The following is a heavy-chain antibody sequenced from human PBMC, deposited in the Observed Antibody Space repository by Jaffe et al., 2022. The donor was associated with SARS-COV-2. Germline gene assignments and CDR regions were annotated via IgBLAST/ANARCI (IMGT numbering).Heavy chain of an antibody. CDR1: GFTFSSYA. CDR2: ISYDGSNK. D-gene: IGHD4-17*01. J-gene: IGHJ6*02. V-gene: IGHV3-30-3*01. Sequence: QVQLVESGGGVVQPGRSLRLSCAASGFTFSSYAMHWVRQAPGKGLEWVAVISYDGSNKYYADSVKGRFTISRDNSKNTLYLQMNSLRAEDTAVYYCARLHDYGDYLPGDYYYGMDVWGQGTTVTVSS. CDR3: ARLHDYGDYLPGDYYYGMDV.